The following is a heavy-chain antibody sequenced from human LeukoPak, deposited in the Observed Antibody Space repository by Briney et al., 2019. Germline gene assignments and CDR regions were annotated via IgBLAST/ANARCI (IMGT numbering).Heavy chain of an antibody. D-gene: IGHD2-15*01. CDR2: IKSKTDGGTT. CDR1: GFTFSNAW. CDR3: TTESLVVAISY. V-gene: IGHV3-15*01. Sequence: GGSLRLSCAASGFTFSNAWMSWVRQAPGKGLECVGRIKSKTDGGTTDYAAPVKGRFTISRDDSKNTLYLQMSSLKTEDTAVYYCTTESLVVAISYWGQGTLVTVSS. J-gene: IGHJ4*02.